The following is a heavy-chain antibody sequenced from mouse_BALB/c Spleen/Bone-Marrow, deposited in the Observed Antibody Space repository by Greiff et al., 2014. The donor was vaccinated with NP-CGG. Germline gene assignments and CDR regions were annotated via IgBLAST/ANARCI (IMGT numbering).Heavy chain of an antibody. CDR1: GFNIKDTY. CDR3: ARLDSFAY. Sequence: EVQLQQSGAELVKPGASVKLSCTASGFNIKDTYMHWVKQRPEQGLEWIGRIGPANGNTKYDPKFQGKATITADTSSNTAYLQLSSLTSEDTDVYYCARLDSFAYWGQGTLVTVSA. V-gene: IGHV14-3*02. CDR2: IGPANGNT. J-gene: IGHJ3*01.